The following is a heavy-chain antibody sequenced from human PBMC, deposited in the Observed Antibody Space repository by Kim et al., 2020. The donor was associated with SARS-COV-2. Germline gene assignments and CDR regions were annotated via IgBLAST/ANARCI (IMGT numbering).Heavy chain of an antibody. J-gene: IGHJ4*02. D-gene: IGHD4-17*01. V-gene: IGHV1-69*04. CDR1: GGTFSSYA. CDR2: IIPILGIA. CDR3: ARDHTTVVTPNY. Sequence: SVKVSCKASGGTFSSYAISWVRQAPGQGLEWMGRIIPILGIANYAQKFQGRVTITADKSTSTAYMELSSLRSEDTAVYYCARDHTTVVTPNYWGQGTLVTVSS.